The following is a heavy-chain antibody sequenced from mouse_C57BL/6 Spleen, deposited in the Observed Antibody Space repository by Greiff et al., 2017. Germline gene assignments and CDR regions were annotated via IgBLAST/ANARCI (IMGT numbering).Heavy chain of an antibody. CDR2: ISSGGSYT. CDR1: GFTFSSYG. J-gene: IGHJ2*01. D-gene: IGHD2-4*01. Sequence: DVMLVESGGDLVKPGGSLKLSCAASGFTFSSYGMSWVRQTPDKRLEWVATISSGGSYTYYPDSVKGRFTISRDNAKNTLYLQMSSLKSEDTAMYYCARHEDYDYDPFDYWGQGTTLTVSS. V-gene: IGHV5-6*02. CDR3: ARHEDYDYDPFDY.